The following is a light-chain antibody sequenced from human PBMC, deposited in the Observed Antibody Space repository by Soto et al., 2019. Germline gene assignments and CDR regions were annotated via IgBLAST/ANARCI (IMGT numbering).Light chain of an antibody. Sequence: DIQMTQSPSSLSASVGERVTITCRASQSISSYLDWYQQKPGKAPKLLIYAASSWQSGVPSRFSGSGSGTDFTLTISSLQPEDFAAYYCQQSYSTPYTFGQGTKLDIK. CDR2: AAS. V-gene: IGKV1-39*01. CDR1: QSISSY. CDR3: QQSYSTPYT. J-gene: IGKJ2*01.